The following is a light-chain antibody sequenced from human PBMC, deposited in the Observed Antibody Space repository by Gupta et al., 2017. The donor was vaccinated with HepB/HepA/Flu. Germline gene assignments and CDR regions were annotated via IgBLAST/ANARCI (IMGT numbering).Light chain of an antibody. CDR2: KAS. CDR3: QQYSSSLLT. Sequence: DIQMTQSPSTLSTSVGDRVTITCRASQSISTWLAWYQQKPGKAPKLLIYKASSVESGVPSRFSGSGSGTEFTLTISSRQPDDFATYYCQQYSSSLLTFGQGTRLEIK. J-gene: IGKJ5*01. V-gene: IGKV1-5*03. CDR1: QSISTW.